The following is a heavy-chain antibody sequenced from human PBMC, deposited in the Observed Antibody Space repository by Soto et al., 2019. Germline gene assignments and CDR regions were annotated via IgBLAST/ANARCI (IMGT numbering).Heavy chain of an antibody. V-gene: IGHV2-5*02. J-gene: IGHJ4*01. Sequence: QITLKESGPTRVKATQTLTLTCTFSGFSLSARPVGVGWIRQPPGKALERLALIYWDDDKRYSPSLNNRRTITEDTSKNHEDLTMTNMDPVDTALYYCAHRAGSNGNWNGGYFDYWGQGALVTLSS. CDR2: IYWDDDK. D-gene: IGHD1-1*01. CDR1: GFSLSARPVG. CDR3: AHRAGSNGNWNGGYFDY.